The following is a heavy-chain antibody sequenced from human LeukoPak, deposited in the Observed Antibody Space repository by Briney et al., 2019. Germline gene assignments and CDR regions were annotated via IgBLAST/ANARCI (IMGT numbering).Heavy chain of an antibody. Sequence: GGSLRLSCAASGFTFSSYGMHWVRQAPGKGVEWVAVIWYDGSNKYYADSVKGRFTISRDNSKNTLYLQMNSLRAEDTAVYYCAKDRDGYDSSEIDYWGQGTLVTVSS. V-gene: IGHV3-33*06. CDR1: GFTFSSYG. D-gene: IGHD3-22*01. J-gene: IGHJ4*02. CDR2: IWYDGSNK. CDR3: AKDRDGYDSSEIDY.